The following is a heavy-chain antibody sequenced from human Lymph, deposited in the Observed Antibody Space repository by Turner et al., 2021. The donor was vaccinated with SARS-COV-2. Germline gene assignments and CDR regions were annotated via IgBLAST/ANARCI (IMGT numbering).Heavy chain of an antibody. D-gene: IGHD2-2*02. CDR2: ISGSGGSI. CDR1: GFTFSSYG. CDR3: AKDRVVPPAIWNYYYYYGMDV. Sequence: EVQLLESGGGLVQPGGSLRLSCAASGFTFSSYGMSWVRQAPGKGLEWVSVISGSGGSIYYADSVKGRFTISRDNSKNTLYLQMNSLRAEDTAVYYCAKDRVVPPAIWNYYYYYGMDVWGQGTTVTVSS. J-gene: IGHJ6*02. V-gene: IGHV3-23*01.